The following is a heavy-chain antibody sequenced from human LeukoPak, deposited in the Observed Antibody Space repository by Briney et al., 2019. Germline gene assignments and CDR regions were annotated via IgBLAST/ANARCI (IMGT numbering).Heavy chain of an antibody. CDR2: FDPEDDEA. CDR3: ATDVTGTAPYDF. Sequence: ASVKVSCKVSGYSLSELSIHWVRQAPGKGLEWMGGFDPEDDEAIYVQSLKGRVTMTEDTSTDTAYMELSGLTSDDAAVYYCATDVTGTAPYDFWGQGTLVTVS. CDR1: GYSLSELS. V-gene: IGHV1-24*01. J-gene: IGHJ4*02. D-gene: IGHD1-1*01.